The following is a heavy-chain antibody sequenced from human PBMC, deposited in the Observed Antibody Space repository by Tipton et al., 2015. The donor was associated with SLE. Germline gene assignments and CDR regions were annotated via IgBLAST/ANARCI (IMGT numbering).Heavy chain of an antibody. D-gene: IGHD3-3*01. CDR2: IYTSGST. Sequence: LRLSCTVSGGSISSGSYYWSWIRQPAGKGLEWIGHIYTSGSTNYNPSLKSRVTISVDTSKNQFSLKLSSVTAADTAVYYCARDKGYDFWSASRWYFDLWGRGTLVTVSS. CDR3: ARDKGYDFWSASRWYFDL. J-gene: IGHJ2*01. V-gene: IGHV4-61*09. CDR1: GGSISSGSYY.